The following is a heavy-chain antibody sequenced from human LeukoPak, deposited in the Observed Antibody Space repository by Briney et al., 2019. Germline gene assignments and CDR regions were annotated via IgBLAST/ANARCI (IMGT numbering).Heavy chain of an antibody. D-gene: IGHD6-19*01. CDR3: ARGPTMYSSGWYGDY. V-gene: IGHV1-18*01. CDR2: ISAYNGNT. Sequence: ASVKVSCKASGYTFTSYGISWVRQAPGQGLEWMGWISAYNGNTNYAQTLQGRVTMTTDTSTSTAYMELRSLRSDDTAVYYCARGPTMYSSGWYGDYWGQGTLVTVSS. J-gene: IGHJ4*02. CDR1: GYTFTSYG.